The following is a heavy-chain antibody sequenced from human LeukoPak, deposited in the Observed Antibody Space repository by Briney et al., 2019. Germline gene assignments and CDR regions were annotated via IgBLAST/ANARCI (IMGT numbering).Heavy chain of an antibody. V-gene: IGHV4-34*01. J-gene: IGHJ6*02. CDR1: GGSFSGYY. D-gene: IGHD3-22*01. Sequence: SETLSLTCAVYGGSFSGYYWSWIRQPPGKGLEWIGEINHSGSTNYNPSLKSRVTISVDTSKNQFSLKLSSVTAADTAAYYCARTTTAYYYDSSGYPFYYYYGMDVWGQGTTVTVSS. CDR2: INHSGST. CDR3: ARTTTAYYYDSSGYPFYYYYGMDV.